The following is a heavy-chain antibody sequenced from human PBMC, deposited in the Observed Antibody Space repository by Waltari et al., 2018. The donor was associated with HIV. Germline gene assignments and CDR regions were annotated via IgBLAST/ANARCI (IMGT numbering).Heavy chain of an antibody. CDR2: IYNGGST. D-gene: IGHD6-13*01. J-gene: IGHJ6*02. CDR3: ARDWAHSSSWSRYYYHGMDV. CDR1: GFTVSSNY. V-gene: IGHV3-66*01. Sequence: EVQLVESGGGLVQPGGSLRLSCAASGFTVSSNYMSWVRQAPGKGLEWVSVIYNGGSTYYADSVKGRFTISRDNSKNTLYLQMNSLRAEDTAVYYCARDWAHSSSWSRYYYHGMDVWGQGTTVTVSS.